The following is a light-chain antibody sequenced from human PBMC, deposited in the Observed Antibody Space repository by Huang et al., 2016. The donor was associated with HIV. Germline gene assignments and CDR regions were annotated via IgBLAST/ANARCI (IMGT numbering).Light chain of an antibody. J-gene: IGKJ1*01. CDR1: QGVANN. CDR2: GAS. CDR3: QQYNNWPPWT. Sequence: EIVMTQSPGTLSVSPGERATLSCRASQGVANNVAWYQQKPGQTPRLLIHGASTRATGIPASFSGSASGTEFTLTISSLQTEDFAIYYCQQYNNWPPWTFGQGT. V-gene: IGKV3D-15*01.